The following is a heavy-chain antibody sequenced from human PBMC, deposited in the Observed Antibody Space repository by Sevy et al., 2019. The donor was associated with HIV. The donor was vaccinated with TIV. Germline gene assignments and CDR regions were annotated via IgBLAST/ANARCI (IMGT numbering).Heavy chain of an antibody. J-gene: IGHJ3*02. CDR1: GYTFTSYD. Sequence: ASVKVSCKASGYTFTSYDINWVRQATGQGLEWMGWMNPNSGNTGYAQKFQGRVTMTRNTSISTAYMELSSLRSEDTAVYYRARGPYYYDSSGYYATLAFDIWGQGTMVTVSS. CDR2: MNPNSGNT. CDR3: ARGPYYYDSSGYYATLAFDI. D-gene: IGHD3-22*01. V-gene: IGHV1-8*01.